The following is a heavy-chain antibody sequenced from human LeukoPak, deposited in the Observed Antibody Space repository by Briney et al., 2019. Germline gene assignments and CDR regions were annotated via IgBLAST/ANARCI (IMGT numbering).Heavy chain of an antibody. CDR1: GGSISSSSYY. Sequence: SETLSLTCTVSGGSISSSSYYWGWIRQPPGKGLEWIGSIYYSGSTYYNPSLKSRVTISVDTSKNQFSLKLSSVTAADTAMYHCARHRAGSNTFDYWGQGTLVTVSS. D-gene: IGHD4-11*01. CDR2: IYYSGST. CDR3: ARHRAGSNTFDY. J-gene: IGHJ4*02. V-gene: IGHV4-39*01.